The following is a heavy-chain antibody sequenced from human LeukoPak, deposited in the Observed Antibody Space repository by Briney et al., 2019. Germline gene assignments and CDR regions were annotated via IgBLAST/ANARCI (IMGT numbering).Heavy chain of an antibody. CDR1: GFTFSTYW. V-gene: IGHV3-7*01. CDR2: IKPDGSDK. Sequence: GGSLRLSCATSGFTFSTYWMNWVRQASGKGLEWVANIKPDGSDKYYVDSVKGRFTISRDNAKSSLYLQMNSLRAEDTAVYYCVSRYSTSSGNYWGQGTLVTVSS. J-gene: IGHJ4*02. D-gene: IGHD6-6*01. CDR3: VSRYSTSSGNY.